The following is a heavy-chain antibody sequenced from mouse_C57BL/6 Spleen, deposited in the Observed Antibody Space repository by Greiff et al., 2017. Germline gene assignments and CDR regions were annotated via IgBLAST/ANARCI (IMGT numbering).Heavy chain of an antibody. V-gene: IGHV6-3*01. CDR1: GFTFSNYW. Sequence: EVKLMESGGGLVQPGGSMKLSCVASGFTFSNYWMNWVRQSPEKGLEWVAQIRLKSDNYATHYAESVKGRFTISRDDSKSSVYLQMNNLRAEDTGIYYCTGTAQATWGAMDYWGQGTSVTVSS. J-gene: IGHJ4*01. CDR3: TGTAQATWGAMDY. D-gene: IGHD3-2*02. CDR2: IRLKSDNYAT.